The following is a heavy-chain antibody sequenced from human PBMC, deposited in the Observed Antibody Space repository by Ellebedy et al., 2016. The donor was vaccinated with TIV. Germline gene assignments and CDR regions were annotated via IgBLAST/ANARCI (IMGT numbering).Heavy chain of an antibody. CDR2: INSDGSST. Sequence: PGGSLRLSCAASGFTFSSYWMHWVRQAPGKGLVWVSRINSDGSSTSYADSVKGRFTISRDNAKNTLYLQMNSLRAEDTAVYYRTASPTYYDFWSGYYGGGRFDYWGQGTLVTVSS. CDR3: TASPTYYDFWSGYYGGGRFDY. J-gene: IGHJ4*02. CDR1: GFTFSSYW. V-gene: IGHV3-74*01. D-gene: IGHD3-3*01.